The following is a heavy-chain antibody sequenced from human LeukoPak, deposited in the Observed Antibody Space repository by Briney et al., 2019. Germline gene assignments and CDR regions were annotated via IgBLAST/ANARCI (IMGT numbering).Heavy chain of an antibody. Sequence: PSETLSLTCAVYGGSFSGYYWSWIRQPPGKGLEWIGEINQSGSTNYNPSLKSRVTISVDTSKNQFSLKLSSVTAADTAVYYCARAGRITMVRGVIPHNWFDPWGQGTLVTVSS. CDR2: INQSGST. V-gene: IGHV4-34*01. D-gene: IGHD3-10*01. J-gene: IGHJ5*02. CDR3: ARAGRITMVRGVIPHNWFDP. CDR1: GGSFSGYY.